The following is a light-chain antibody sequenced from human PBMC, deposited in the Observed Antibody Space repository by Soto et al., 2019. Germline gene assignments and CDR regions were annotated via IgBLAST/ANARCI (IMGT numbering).Light chain of an antibody. CDR3: SSYTSSSTLV. CDR2: DVS. J-gene: IGLJ1*01. Sequence: ALTQPASVSGAPGQSITISCTGTSSDVGGYNYVSWYQQHPGKAPKLMIYDVSNRPSGVSNRFSGSKSGNTASLTISGLQAEDEADYYCSSYTSSSTLVFGTGTKVTVL. V-gene: IGLV2-14*01. CDR1: SSDVGGYNY.